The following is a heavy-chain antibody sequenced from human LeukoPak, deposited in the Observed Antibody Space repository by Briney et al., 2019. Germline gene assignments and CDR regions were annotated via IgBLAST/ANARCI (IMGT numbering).Heavy chain of an antibody. CDR3: AREYCSGGSCWHYYCYGMDV. Sequence: ASVKVSCKASGYTFTSYGISWVRQAPGQGLEWMGWISAYNGNTNYAQKLQGRVTMTTDTSTSTAYMELRSLRSDDTAVYYCAREYCSGGSCWHYYCYGMDVWGQGTTVTVSS. CDR2: ISAYNGNT. CDR1: GYTFTSYG. J-gene: IGHJ6*02. V-gene: IGHV1-18*01. D-gene: IGHD2-15*01.